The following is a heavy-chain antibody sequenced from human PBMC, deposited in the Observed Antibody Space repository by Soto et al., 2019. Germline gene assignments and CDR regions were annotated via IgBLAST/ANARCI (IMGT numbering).Heavy chain of an antibody. D-gene: IGHD3-22*01. Sequence: ESGPTLVSPTQTLALTCTFSGISLCTSGVDVGWIRQPPGKALEWLALIYWDDDKRYSPSLKSRLTITKDTSKHQVVLTMTNMDPVDTATYYCAHSLIGYYYDSSGSNWFDPWGQGTLVTVSS. V-gene: IGHV2-5*02. CDR3: AHSLIGYYYDSSGSNWFDP. J-gene: IGHJ5*02. CDR2: IYWDDDK. CDR1: GISLCTSGVD.